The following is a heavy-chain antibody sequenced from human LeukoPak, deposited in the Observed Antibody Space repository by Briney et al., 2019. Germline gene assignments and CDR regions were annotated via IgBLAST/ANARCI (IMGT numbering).Heavy chain of an antibody. CDR1: GYTFTSYG. D-gene: IGHD3-10*01. Sequence: ASVKVSCKASGYTFTSYGISWVRQAPGQGLEWMGWISAYNGNTNYAQKLQGRVTMTTDTSTSTAYMELRSLRSEDTAVYYCARFRPLLWFGELSGWFDPWGQGTLVTVSS. J-gene: IGHJ5*02. CDR2: ISAYNGNT. V-gene: IGHV1-18*01. CDR3: ARFRPLLWFGELSGWFDP.